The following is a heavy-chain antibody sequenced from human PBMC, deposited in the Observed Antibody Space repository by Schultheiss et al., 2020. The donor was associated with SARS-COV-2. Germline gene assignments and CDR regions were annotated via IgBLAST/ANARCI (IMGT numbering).Heavy chain of an antibody. D-gene: IGHD2-15*01. CDR3: AKGSRGGPSGYYYGMDV. CDR2: ISSSSSYI. J-gene: IGHJ6*02. CDR1: GFTVSSNY. V-gene: IGHV3-21*04. Sequence: GGSLRLSCAASGFTVSSNYMNWVRQAPGKGLEWVSSISSSSSYIYYADSVKGRFTISRDNSKNTLYLQMNSLRAEDTAVYYCAKGSRGGPSGYYYGMDVWGQGTTVTVSS.